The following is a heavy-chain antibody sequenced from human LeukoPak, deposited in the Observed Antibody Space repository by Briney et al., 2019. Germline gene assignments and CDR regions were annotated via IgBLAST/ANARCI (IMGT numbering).Heavy chain of an antibody. CDR3: ARDKGTFLSSAHDAFDI. CDR2: ISAYNGNT. J-gene: IGHJ3*02. CDR1: GYTFTSYG. V-gene: IGHV1-18*01. D-gene: IGHD2-21*01. Sequence: GGSVKVSCKASGYTFTSYGISWVRQAPGQGLEWMGWISAYNGNTNYAQKLQGRVTMTTDTSTSTAYMELRSLRSDDTAVYYCARDKGTFLSSAHDAFDIWGQGTMVTVSS.